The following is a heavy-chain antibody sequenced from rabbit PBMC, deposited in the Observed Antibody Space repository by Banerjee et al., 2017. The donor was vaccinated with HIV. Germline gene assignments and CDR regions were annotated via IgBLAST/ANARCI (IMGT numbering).Heavy chain of an antibody. V-gene: IGHV1S45*01. CDR2: IYVGSSGSA. CDR1: GIDFSSNYY. J-gene: IGHJ4*01. CDR3: ARRHTSYSVYYRWDL. Sequence: QEQLVESGGGLVKPGASLTLTCKASGIDFSSNYYMCWVRQAPGKGLEWIACIYVGSSGSAYYASWAKGRFTISKTSSTTVTLQMTSLTAADTATYFCARRHTSYSVYYRWDLWGPGTLVTVS. D-gene: IGHD1-1*01.